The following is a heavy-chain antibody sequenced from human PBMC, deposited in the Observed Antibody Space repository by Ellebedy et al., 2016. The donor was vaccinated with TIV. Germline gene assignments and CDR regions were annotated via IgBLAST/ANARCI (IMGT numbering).Heavy chain of an antibody. D-gene: IGHD3-16*01. V-gene: IGHV3-23*01. Sequence: PGGSLRLSCAASGFTFSNYDMSWVRLAPGKGLEWVSRISARGDAAYYADSVKGRFTVSRDNVKNTLHLHLSSLRAEDAAVYYCAKEGLVWGKGVNNAFDVWGLGTMITVSS. CDR1: GFTFSNYD. J-gene: IGHJ3*01. CDR3: AKEGLVWGKGVNNAFDV. CDR2: ISARGDAA.